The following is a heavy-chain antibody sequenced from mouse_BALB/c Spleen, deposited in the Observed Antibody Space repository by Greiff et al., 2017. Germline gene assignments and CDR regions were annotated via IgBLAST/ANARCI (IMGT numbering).Heavy chain of an antibody. D-gene: IGHD6-1*01. J-gene: IGHJ1*01. CDR1: GFTFSSYA. V-gene: IGHV5-9-4*01. CDR2: ISSGGSYT. Sequence: EVQVVESGGGLVKPGGSLKLSCAASGFTFSSYAMSWVRQSPEKRLEWVAEISSGGSYTYYPDTVTGRFTISRDNAKNTLYLEMSSLRSEDTAMYYCARDANPRYFDVWGAGTTVTVSS. CDR3: ARDANPRYFDV.